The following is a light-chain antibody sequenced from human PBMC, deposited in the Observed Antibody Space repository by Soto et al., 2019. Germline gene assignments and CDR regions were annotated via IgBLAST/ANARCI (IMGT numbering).Light chain of an antibody. CDR3: QQYGSSLTWT. V-gene: IGKV3-20*01. Sequence: ENVLKQSPWTLSLSPGERATLSCRASHTISSSYLAWYQQKPGQAPRLLIYGASSRATGIPDRFSGSGSGTDFTLTISRLEPEDFAVYYCQQYGSSLTWTFGQGTKVDIK. CDR1: HTISSSY. CDR2: GAS. J-gene: IGKJ1*01.